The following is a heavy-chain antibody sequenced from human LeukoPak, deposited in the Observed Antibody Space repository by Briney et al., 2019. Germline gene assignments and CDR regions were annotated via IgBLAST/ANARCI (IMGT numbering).Heavy chain of an antibody. J-gene: IGHJ3*02. CDR3: AKDRRTIIPHDFDI. V-gene: IGHV3-23*01. D-gene: IGHD4/OR15-4a*01. CDR1: GFTFSSCA. Sequence: PGGSLRLSCAASGFTFSSCAMSWVRQAPGKGLEWASGISGSGGSTYYADSVKGRFTISRDNSKNTLYLQMNSLRAEDTAIYYCAKDRRTIIPHDFDIWGLGTMVTVSS. CDR2: ISGSGGST.